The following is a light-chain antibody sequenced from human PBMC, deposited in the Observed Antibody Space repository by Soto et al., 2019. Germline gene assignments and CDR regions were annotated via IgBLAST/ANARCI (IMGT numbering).Light chain of an antibody. Sequence: QSVLTQPPSISGPPGQRVTISCTGSSSNIGAGSDVHWYHQLPGTAPKLLIYGNTNRPSGVPDRFSGSKSGTSASLAIAGLQTEDEGDYYCQTYDSSLSGLYVFGTGTKVTV. CDR3: QTYDSSLSGLYV. CDR2: GNT. CDR1: SSNIGAGSD. J-gene: IGLJ1*01. V-gene: IGLV1-40*01.